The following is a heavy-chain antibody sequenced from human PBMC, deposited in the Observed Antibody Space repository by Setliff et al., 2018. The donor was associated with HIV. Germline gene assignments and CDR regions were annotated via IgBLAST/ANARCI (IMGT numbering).Heavy chain of an antibody. CDR3: ARGAGSWSLYYYYMDV. Sequence: GGSLRLSCAASGFSVSSNYMNWVRQAPGKGPEWLSIMYSAGNIYYADSVKGRFTISRDNSKNTLYLQMNSLRAEDRAVYHCARGAGSWSLYYYYMDVWGKGATVTVSS. CDR1: GFSVSSNY. J-gene: IGHJ6*03. V-gene: IGHV3-53*01. D-gene: IGHD6-13*01. CDR2: MYSAGNI.